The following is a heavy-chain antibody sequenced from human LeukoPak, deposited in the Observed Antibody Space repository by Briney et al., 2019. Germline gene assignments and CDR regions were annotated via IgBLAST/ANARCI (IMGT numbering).Heavy chain of an antibody. CDR2: IYYSGST. Sequence: SETLSLTCTVSGGSISSYYWSWIRQPPGKGLEWIGYIYYSGSTNYNPSLKSRVTISVDTSKNQFSLKLSSVTAADTAVYYCARPGVGSGRYGAFDVWGQGTMVTVSS. D-gene: IGHD5-18*01. CDR3: ARPGVGSGRYGAFDV. CDR1: GGSISSYY. J-gene: IGHJ3*01. V-gene: IGHV4-59*08.